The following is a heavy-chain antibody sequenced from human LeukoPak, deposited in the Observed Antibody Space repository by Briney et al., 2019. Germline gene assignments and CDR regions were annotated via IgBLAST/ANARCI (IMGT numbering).Heavy chain of an antibody. V-gene: IGHV4-59*01. J-gene: IGHJ3*02. Sequence: SETLSLTCTVSGGSISSYYWSWIRQPPGKGLEWIGYIYYSGSTNYNPSLKSRVTISVDTSKNQFSLKLSSVTAADTAVYYCARDFPRDGYNPGAFDIWGQGTMVTVSS. CDR1: GGSISSYY. CDR2: IYYSGST. D-gene: IGHD5-24*01. CDR3: ARDFPRDGYNPGAFDI.